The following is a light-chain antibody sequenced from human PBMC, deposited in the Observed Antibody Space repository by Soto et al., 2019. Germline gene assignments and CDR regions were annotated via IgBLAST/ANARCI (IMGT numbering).Light chain of an antibody. V-gene: IGLV2-14*01. CDR1: SSDVGGYNY. CDR2: DVS. CDR3: SSYTSSSSLYVV. J-gene: IGLJ2*01. Sequence: QSALTQPACVSGSPGQSITISCTGTSSDVGGYNYVSWYQQHPGKAPKLMIYDVSNRPSGVSNRFSGSKSGNTASLTISGLQAEDEADYYCSSYTSSSSLYVVFGGGTQLTVL.